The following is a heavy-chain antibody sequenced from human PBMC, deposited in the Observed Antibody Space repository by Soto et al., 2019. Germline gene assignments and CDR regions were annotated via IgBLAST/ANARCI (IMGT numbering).Heavy chain of an antibody. V-gene: IGHV3-23*01. CDR1: GFTFYNFA. CDR2: ISDSGHST. CDR3: AKVLFGFTYGKFDY. J-gene: IGHJ4*02. Sequence: RGSLGISCASSGFTFYNFAMSWVRQAPGKGLEWVSGISDSGHSTYYADSARGRFTISRDNSKNTLYLQMNSLRAEDTAVYYCAKVLFGFTYGKFDYWGQGTMVTVSS. D-gene: IGHD5-18*01.